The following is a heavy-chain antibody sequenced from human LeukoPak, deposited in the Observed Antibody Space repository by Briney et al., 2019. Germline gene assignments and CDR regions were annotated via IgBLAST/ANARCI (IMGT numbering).Heavy chain of an antibody. CDR3: AKGMVRVVIPDY. V-gene: IGHV3-23*01. CDR2: ISGGGVST. CDR1: GFTFSSYW. Sequence: PGWSLRLSCAASGFTFSSYWMSWVRQAPGKGLEWVSAISGGGVSTYYADSIKGRFTISRDDSKNTLYLQMNSLRAEDTAVYYCAKGMVRVVIPDYWGQGTLVTVSS. J-gene: IGHJ4*02. D-gene: IGHD3-10*01.